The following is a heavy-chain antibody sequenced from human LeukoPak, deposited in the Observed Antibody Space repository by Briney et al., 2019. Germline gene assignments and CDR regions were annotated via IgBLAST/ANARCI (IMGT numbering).Heavy chain of an antibody. V-gene: IGHV3-30*18. D-gene: IGHD6-19*01. Sequence: GRSLGLSCAASGFTFSSYGMRWVRQAPGKGLEWVAVISYDGSNKYYADSVKGRFTISRDNSKNTLYLQMNSLRAEDTAVYYCAKDLIAQTAWLVQYYYYGMDVWGQGTTVTVSS. CDR3: AKDLIAQTAWLVQYYYYGMDV. J-gene: IGHJ6*02. CDR2: ISYDGSNK. CDR1: GFTFSSYG.